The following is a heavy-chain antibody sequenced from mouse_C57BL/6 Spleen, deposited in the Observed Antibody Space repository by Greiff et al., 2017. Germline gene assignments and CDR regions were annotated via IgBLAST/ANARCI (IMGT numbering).Heavy chain of an antibody. CDR1: GYTFTEYT. D-gene: IGHD2-5*01. CDR3: ARHEGYYSNYVGYFDY. V-gene: IGHV1-62-2*01. Sequence: QVQLQQSGAELVKPGASVKLSCKASGYTFTEYTIHWVKQRSGQGLEWIGWFYPGSGSIKYNEKFKDKATLTADKSSSTVYMELSRLTSEDSAVYFCARHEGYYSNYVGYFDYWGQGTTLTGSS. J-gene: IGHJ2*01. CDR2: FYPGSGSI.